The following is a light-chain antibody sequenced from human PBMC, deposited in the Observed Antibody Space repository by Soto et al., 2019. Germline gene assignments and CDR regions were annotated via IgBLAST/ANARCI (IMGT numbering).Light chain of an antibody. CDR1: QSVSSN. CDR3: QQCNNWPPWT. V-gene: IGKV3-15*01. J-gene: IGKJ1*01. Sequence: EIVMTQSPATLSVSPGERATLSCRASQSVSSNLAWYQQKPGQAPRLLIYGASTRATGIPARFSGSGSGTEFTLTLISLQSEDRAVYYCQQCNNWPPWTFAQETKVAIK. CDR2: GAS.